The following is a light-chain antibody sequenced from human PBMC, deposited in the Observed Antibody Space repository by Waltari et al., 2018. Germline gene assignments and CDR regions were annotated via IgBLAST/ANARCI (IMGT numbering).Light chain of an antibody. J-gene: IGLJ3*02. CDR2: LNSDGSH. Sequence: QLVLTQSPSASASLGASVKLTCTLSSGHSSYPIAWHQQQPEKGPRYLMKLNSDGSHSKGDVIPDRFSGSSSGAERYLTISSLQSEDEADYYCQTWGTGIWVFGGGTKLTVL. CDR1: SGHSSYP. V-gene: IGLV4-69*01. CDR3: QTWGTGIWV.